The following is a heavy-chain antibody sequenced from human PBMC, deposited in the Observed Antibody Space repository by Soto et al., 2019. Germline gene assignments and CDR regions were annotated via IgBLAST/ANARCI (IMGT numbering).Heavy chain of an antibody. CDR2: IYYSGTT. Sequence: QVQLQESGPGLVKPSQTLSLTCTVSGGSISSGGYYWSWIRQHPGTGLEWIGYIYYSGTTNYNPSLRSRVAISVDTSKNQFSLKLNSVTAADTAVYYCARVYDFWSGYFDYWGQGTLVTVSS. CDR3: ARVYDFWSGYFDY. D-gene: IGHD3-3*01. V-gene: IGHV4-31*03. CDR1: GGSISSGGYY. J-gene: IGHJ4*02.